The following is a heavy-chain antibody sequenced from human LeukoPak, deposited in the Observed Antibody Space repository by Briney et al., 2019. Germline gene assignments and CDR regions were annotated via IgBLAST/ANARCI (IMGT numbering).Heavy chain of an antibody. CDR1: GGSFSDYY. Sequence: PSETLSLTCAVYGGSFSDYYWSWIRQPPGKGLEWIGEINHSGSTNYNPSLKSRVTISVDTSKNQFSLKLNSVTAADTAVYYCARAYPYSSSWYVDYWGQGTLVTVFS. D-gene: IGHD6-13*01. CDR2: INHSGST. J-gene: IGHJ4*02. V-gene: IGHV4-34*01. CDR3: ARAYPYSSSWYVDY.